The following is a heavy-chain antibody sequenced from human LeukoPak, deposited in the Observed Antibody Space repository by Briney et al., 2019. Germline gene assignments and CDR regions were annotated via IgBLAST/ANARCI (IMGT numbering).Heavy chain of an antibody. D-gene: IGHD1-26*01. Sequence: SETLSLTCAVYGGSFSGYYWSWIRQPPGKGLEWIGYIYYSGSTNYNPSLKSRVTISVDTSKNQFSLKLSSVTAADTAVYYCARGIVGATAFDPWGQGTLVTVSS. CDR2: IYYSGST. V-gene: IGHV4-59*01. J-gene: IGHJ5*02. CDR3: ARGIVGATAFDP. CDR1: GGSFSGYY.